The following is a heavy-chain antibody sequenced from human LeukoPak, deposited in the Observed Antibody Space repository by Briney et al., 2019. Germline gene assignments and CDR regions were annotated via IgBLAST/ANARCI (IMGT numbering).Heavy chain of an antibody. Sequence: NASETLSLTCTVSGGSISGHYWIWIPQPPGKALEWIGEINHSGHTHHHPSLKSRLNISGDTYKKQFSLTLRSVTAAHTPVYHCVRGRGWSGYDHFYYHYYMDVWGKGTTVTVSS. J-gene: IGHJ6*03. D-gene: IGHD5-12*01. CDR3: VRGRGWSGYDHFYYHYYMDV. V-gene: IGHV4-34*01. CDR1: GGSISGHY. CDR2: INHSGHT.